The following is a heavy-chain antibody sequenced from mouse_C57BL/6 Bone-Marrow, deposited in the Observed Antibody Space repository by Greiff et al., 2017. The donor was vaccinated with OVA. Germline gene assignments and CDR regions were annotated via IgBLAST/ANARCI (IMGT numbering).Heavy chain of an antibody. Sequence: QVQLQQPGAELVKPGASVKLSCKASGYTFTSYWITWVKQRPGQGLEWIGDIYPGSGSTNYNEKFKSKATLTVDTSSSTAYMQLSSLTSEDSAVYYGERGGSFYAMDYWGQGTSVTVSS. V-gene: IGHV1-55*01. CDR3: ERGGSFYAMDY. J-gene: IGHJ4*01. CDR1: GYTFTSYW. D-gene: IGHD1-1*01. CDR2: IYPGSGST.